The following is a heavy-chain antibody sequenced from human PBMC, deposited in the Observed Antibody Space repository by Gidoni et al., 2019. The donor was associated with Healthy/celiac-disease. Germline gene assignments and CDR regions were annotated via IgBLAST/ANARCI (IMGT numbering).Heavy chain of an antibody. CDR1: GFTFSSYS. V-gene: IGHV3-21*01. D-gene: IGHD6-19*01. Sequence: EVQLVESGGGLVKPGGSLRLSCAASGFTFSSYSMNWVRQAPGKGLEWVSSISSSSSYIYYADSVKGRFTISRDNAKNSLYLQMNSLRAEDTAVYYCAREPAFIAVAGSYWYFDLWGRGTLVTVSS. CDR3: AREPAFIAVAGSYWYFDL. J-gene: IGHJ2*01. CDR2: ISSSSSYI.